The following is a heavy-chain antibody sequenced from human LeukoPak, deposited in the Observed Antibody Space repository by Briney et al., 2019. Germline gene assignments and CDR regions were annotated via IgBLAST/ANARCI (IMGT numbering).Heavy chain of an antibody. CDR3: ARAVMRYYYYMDV. CDR2: IYYSGST. CDR1: GGSISSYY. D-gene: IGHD3-16*01. Sequence: SETLSLTCTVSGGSISSYYWSWIRQPPGKGLEWIGYIYYSGSTNYNPPLKSRVTISVDTPKNQFSLKLCSVTAAGTAVYYCARAVMRYYYYMDVWGKGTTVTVSS. J-gene: IGHJ6*03. V-gene: IGHV4-59*01.